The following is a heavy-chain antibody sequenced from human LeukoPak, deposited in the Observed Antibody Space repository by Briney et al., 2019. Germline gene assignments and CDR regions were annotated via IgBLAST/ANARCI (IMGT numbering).Heavy chain of an antibody. D-gene: IGHD6-19*01. Sequence: GGSLRLSCAASGFTFSSYSMTWVRQAPGKGLEWVSYISSSSSTIYYADSVKGRFTISRDNAKNSLYLQMNSLRAEDTAVYYCARDRDSSGWPNWFDPWGQGTLVTVSS. V-gene: IGHV3-48*04. CDR3: ARDRDSSGWPNWFDP. J-gene: IGHJ5*02. CDR1: GFTFSSYS. CDR2: ISSSSSTI.